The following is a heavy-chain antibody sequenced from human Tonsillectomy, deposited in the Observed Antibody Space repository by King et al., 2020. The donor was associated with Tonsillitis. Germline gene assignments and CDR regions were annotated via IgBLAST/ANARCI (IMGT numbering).Heavy chain of an antibody. CDR1: GFTFSSYS. CDR2: ISSSSSTI. J-gene: IGHJ6*02. Sequence: VQLVESGGGLVQPGGSLRLSCAASGFTFSSYSMNWVRQAPGKGLEWVSYISSSSSTIYYADSVKGRFTISRDNAKNSLYLQMNSLRAEDTAVYYRARGSNVYGPPTDGYYYGMDVWGQGTTVTVSS. V-gene: IGHV3-48*04. D-gene: IGHD2-8*01. CDR3: ARGSNVYGPPTDGYYYGMDV.